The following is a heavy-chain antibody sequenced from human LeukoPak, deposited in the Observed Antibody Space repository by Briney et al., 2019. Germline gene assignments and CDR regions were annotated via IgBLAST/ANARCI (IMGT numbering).Heavy chain of an antibody. CDR2: IYPAASNT. CDR1: GYSFTSYW. V-gene: IGHV5-51*01. Sequence: GESLKISCKASGYSFTSYWIGWVRQMPGKGLEWMGIIYPAASNTRYSPSFQGQVTISADKSITTAYLQWGSLKASDTAMYYCTRQGRYWGQGALVTVPS. J-gene: IGHJ4*02. CDR3: TRQGRY.